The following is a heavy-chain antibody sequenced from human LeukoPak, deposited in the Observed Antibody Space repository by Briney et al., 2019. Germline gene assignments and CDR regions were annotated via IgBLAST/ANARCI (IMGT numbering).Heavy chain of an antibody. J-gene: IGHJ4*02. CDR1: GFTFDYIW. CDR2: IKSKTDGETT. V-gene: IGHV3-15*01. CDR3: TRVRPYDTGCFDC. Sequence: PGGSLRLSCAASGFTFDYIWMSWVRQAPGKGLEWVGRIKSKTDGETTDYATPVKGRFTLSRDDSKKMVYLQMNFLKIEDTAVYYCTRVRPYDTGCFDCWGQGTLVTVSS. D-gene: IGHD6-19*01.